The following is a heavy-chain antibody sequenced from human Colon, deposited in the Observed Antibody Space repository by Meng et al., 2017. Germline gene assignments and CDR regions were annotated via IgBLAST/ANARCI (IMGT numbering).Heavy chain of an antibody. D-gene: IGHD3-10*01. J-gene: IGHJ4*02. V-gene: IGHV4-39*01. CDR3: ARRRGGSGRDC. CDR1: CGSISSNGYY. Sequence: HLTLQESGPGLVKTSETLALTCTVSCGSISSNGYYWDWVRQPPGKGLEWIGAIYHSGSTSYNPSLQSRVTMFVDTSKNQFSLMLTSVTATDTAVYYCARRRGGSGRDCWGQGTLVTVSS. CDR2: IYHSGST.